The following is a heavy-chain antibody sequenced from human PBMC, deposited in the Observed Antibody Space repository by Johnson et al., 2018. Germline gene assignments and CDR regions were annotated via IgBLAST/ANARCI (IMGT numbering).Heavy chain of an antibody. J-gene: IGHJ4*02. D-gene: IGHD2-2*01. CDR3: AKSKSAVPRYFDC. CDR2: LTGLGGGT. Sequence: VQLVQSGGGVVQPGRSLRLSCAASGFTFSNCAMNWVRQVPGKGLEWVSGLTGLGGGTYYADSVKGRFTISRDNSKNTLYLQMNSLRAEDTALYYCAKSKSAVPRYFDCWGPGTLVTVSS. CDR1: GFTFSNCA. V-gene: IGHV3-23*04.